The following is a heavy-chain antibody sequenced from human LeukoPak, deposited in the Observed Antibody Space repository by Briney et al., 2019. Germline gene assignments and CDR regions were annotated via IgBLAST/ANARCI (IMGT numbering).Heavy chain of an antibody. Sequence: ETLSLTCTVSGGSISSYYWSWIRQPPGKGLEWIGYIYYSGSTNYNPSLKSRVTISVDTSKNQFSLKLSSVTAADTAVYYCARLGYNTYYYGMDVWGQGTTVTVSS. CDR3: ARLGYNTYYYGMDV. CDR2: IYYSGST. CDR1: GGSISSYY. D-gene: IGHD5-24*01. J-gene: IGHJ6*02. V-gene: IGHV4-59*08.